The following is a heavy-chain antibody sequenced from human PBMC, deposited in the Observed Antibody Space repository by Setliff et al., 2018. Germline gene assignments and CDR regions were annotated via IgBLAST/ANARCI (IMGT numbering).Heavy chain of an antibody. CDR3: TRAAREVVVPPSQKRNDY. Sequence: ASVKVSCKASGYSLNTYGISWVRQAPGQGPEWMGWISGYNGFIIYAQKFQGRVTMTTDTSTNTAYMELRSLRSDDTAMYYCTRAAREVVVPPSQKRNDYWGQGTLVTVSS. D-gene: IGHD2-2*01. CDR1: GYSLNTYG. V-gene: IGHV1-18*01. J-gene: IGHJ4*02. CDR2: ISGYNGFI.